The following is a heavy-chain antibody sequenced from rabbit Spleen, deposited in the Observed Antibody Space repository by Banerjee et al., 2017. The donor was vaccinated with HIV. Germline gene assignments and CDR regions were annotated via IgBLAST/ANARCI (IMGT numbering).Heavy chain of an antibody. CDR3: ARDTGSSFSSYGMDL. J-gene: IGHJ6*01. D-gene: IGHD8-1*01. CDR2: IDSGSSGFT. Sequence: QSLEESGGDLVKPGASLTLTCTASGVSFTGDSLSGDSYMCWVRQAPGKGLEWIVCIDSGSSGFTYFASWAKGRFTISKTSSTTVTLQMTSLTAADTATYFCARDTGSSFSSYGMDLWGPGTLVTVS. V-gene: IGHV1S40*01. CDR1: GVSFTGDSLSGDSY.